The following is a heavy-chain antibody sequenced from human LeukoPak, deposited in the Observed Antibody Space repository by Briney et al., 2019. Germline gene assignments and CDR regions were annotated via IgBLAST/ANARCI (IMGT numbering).Heavy chain of an antibody. CDR3: ARAWEEGFGVPDGGNCFDP. V-gene: IGHV4-30-4*08. CDR1: GGSISSGDYY. J-gene: IGHJ5*02. Sequence: SETLSLTCTVSGGSISSGDYYCRWIPQPPGKGLEWIVYIYYSGSTYYNPSLKSRVTISVDTSKNQFSLKLSSVTAADTAVYYRARAWEEGFGVPDGGNCFDPWGQGTLVTLSS. CDR2: IYYSGST. D-gene: IGHD3-10*01.